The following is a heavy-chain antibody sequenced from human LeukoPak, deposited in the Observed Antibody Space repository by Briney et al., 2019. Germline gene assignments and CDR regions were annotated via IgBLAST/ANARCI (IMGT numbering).Heavy chain of an antibody. V-gene: IGHV1-69*05. CDR1: GGTFSSYA. J-gene: IGHJ5*02. Sequence: ASVKVSCKASGGTFSSYAISWVRQAPGQGLEWMGGIIPIFGTANYAQKFQGRVTITTDESTRTAYMELSSLRSEDTAVYYCARGYSSSSPGWFDPWGQGTLVTVSS. CDR3: ARGYSSSSPGWFDP. CDR2: IIPIFGTA. D-gene: IGHD6-6*01.